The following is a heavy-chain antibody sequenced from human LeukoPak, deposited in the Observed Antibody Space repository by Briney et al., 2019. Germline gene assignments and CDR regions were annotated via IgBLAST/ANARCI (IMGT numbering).Heavy chain of an antibody. CDR1: GFTFSNYA. Sequence: PGGSLRLSCAASGFTFSNYAMNWVRQAPGKGLEWVSSISGSGGNTYYADSVKGRFTISRDNSKNTLYLQMNRLRAEDTALYYCARDANSGTYLPDYWGQGNLVIVSS. J-gene: IGHJ4*02. V-gene: IGHV3-23*01. CDR3: ARDANSGTYLPDY. CDR2: ISGSGGNT. D-gene: IGHD1-26*01.